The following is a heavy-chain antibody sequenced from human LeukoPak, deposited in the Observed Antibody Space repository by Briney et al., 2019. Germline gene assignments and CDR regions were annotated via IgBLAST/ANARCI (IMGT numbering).Heavy chain of an antibody. CDR3: ARGNSVTYHFYSLDV. D-gene: IGHD4-17*01. Sequence: QSGGSLRLSCAASGFTFSSYAMYWVRQAPGKGLEYVSAITSNGGSTYYANSVKGRFTISRDNSKNTLYLQMGSLGAEDMAVYYCARGNSVTYHFYSLDVWGQGTTVTVSS. J-gene: IGHJ6*02. V-gene: IGHV3-64*01. CDR1: GFTFSSYA. CDR2: ITSNGGST.